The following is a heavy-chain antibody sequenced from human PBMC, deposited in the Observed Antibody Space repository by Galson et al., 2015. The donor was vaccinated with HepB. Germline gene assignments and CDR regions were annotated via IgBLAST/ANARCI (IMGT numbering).Heavy chain of an antibody. CDR3: AKDRDRGDRGYTFDY. CDR2: ISYDGSNK. D-gene: IGHD5-18*01. J-gene: IGHJ4*02. Sequence: SLRLSCAASGFTFSSYAMHWVRQAPGKGLEWVAVISYDGSNKYYADSVKGRFSISRDNSKNTLYLQMNSLRAEDTAVFYCAKDRDRGDRGYTFDYWGQGTLVTVSS. CDR1: GFTFSSYA. V-gene: IGHV3-30-3*01.